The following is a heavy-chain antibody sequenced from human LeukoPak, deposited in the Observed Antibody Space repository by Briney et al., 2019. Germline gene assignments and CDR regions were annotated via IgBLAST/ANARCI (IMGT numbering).Heavy chain of an antibody. V-gene: IGHV3-23*01. J-gene: IGHJ5*02. D-gene: IGHD6-19*01. CDR3: ASTGQWLPYNWFDP. Sequence: GGSLRLSCAASGFPYSCYDMSWVRRAPAQGLERFLAISCFGGRTYYADSVNGRFTISRDNSKNTLYLQMNSLRAEDTAVYNCASTGQWLPYNWFDPWGQGTLVTVSS. CDR2: ISCFGGRT. CDR1: GFPYSCYD.